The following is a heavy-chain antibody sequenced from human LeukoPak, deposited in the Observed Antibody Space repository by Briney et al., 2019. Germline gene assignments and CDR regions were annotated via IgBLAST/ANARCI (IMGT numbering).Heavy chain of an antibody. J-gene: IGHJ4*02. CDR3: AKYYYDSSGYYSFDY. CDR2: ISAYNGNT. D-gene: IGHD3-22*01. V-gene: IGHV1-18*01. Sequence: GASVKVSCKASGYTFTSYGISWVRQAPGQGLEWMGWISAYNGNTNYAQELQGRVTMTTDTSTSTAYMELRSLRSDDTAVYYCAKYYYDSSGYYSFDYWGQGTLVTVSS. CDR1: GYTFTSYG.